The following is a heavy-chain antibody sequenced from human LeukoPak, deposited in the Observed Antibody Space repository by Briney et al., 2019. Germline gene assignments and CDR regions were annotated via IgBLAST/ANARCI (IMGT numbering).Heavy chain of an antibody. CDR3: ARVWHDYVWGSYRPTTEYYFDY. V-gene: IGHV1-2*02. CDR2: INPNSGGT. Sequence: ASVKVSCKASVYTFTGYYMHWGRQAPGQGLEWMGWINPNSGGTNYAQKFQGRVTMTRDTSISTAYMELSRLRSDDTAVYYCARVWHDYVWGSYRPTTEYYFDYWGQGTLVTVSS. J-gene: IGHJ4*02. CDR1: VYTFTGYY. D-gene: IGHD3-16*02.